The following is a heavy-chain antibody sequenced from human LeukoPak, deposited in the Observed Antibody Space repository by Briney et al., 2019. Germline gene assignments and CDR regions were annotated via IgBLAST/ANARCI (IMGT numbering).Heavy chain of an antibody. CDR2: IYPGDSDT. V-gene: IGHV5-51*01. D-gene: IGHD4-17*01. Sequence: GESLKISCKGAGYSFTSFWIGWVRPMPGKGLEWMGIIYPGDSDTRYSPPFQGQVTISADKSISTAYLQWSSLKASDTAMYYCARHPPQYGDYLSAYYFDYWGQGTLVTVSS. J-gene: IGHJ4*02. CDR1: GYSFTSFW. CDR3: ARHPPQYGDYLSAYYFDY.